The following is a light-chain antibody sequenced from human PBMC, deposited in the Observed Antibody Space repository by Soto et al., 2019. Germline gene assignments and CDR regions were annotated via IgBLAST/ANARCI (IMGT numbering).Light chain of an antibody. CDR2: EAS. V-gene: IGKV1-33*01. CDR1: HDVVTY. CDR3: QQSDALPFS. Sequence: DIQMTQSPASLSASVGDRVTSSCRASHDVVTYLNWYQKTPGRAPKLLIYEASKLKSGVPSRCSGSGSGAHVPCTISCLQPEDFATYYCQQSDALPFSFCPGTSVDIK. J-gene: IGKJ3*01.